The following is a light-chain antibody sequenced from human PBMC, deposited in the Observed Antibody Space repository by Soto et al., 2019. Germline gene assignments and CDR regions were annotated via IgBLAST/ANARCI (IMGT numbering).Light chain of an antibody. J-gene: IGLJ1*01. Sequence: QSALTQPPSVSAAPGQKVTISCSGSSSNIGNNYVSWYQQLPGTAPKLLIYENNKRPSGIPDRISGSKSGTSATLGITGLQTGDEADYYCGTWDSSLSALFGTGTKVTVL. CDR3: GTWDSSLSAL. V-gene: IGLV1-51*02. CDR1: SSNIGNNY. CDR2: ENN.